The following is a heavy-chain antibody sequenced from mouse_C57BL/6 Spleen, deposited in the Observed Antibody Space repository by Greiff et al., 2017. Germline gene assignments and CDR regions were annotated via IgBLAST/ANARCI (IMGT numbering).Heavy chain of an antibody. CDR1: GYTFTSYW. D-gene: IGHD1-2*01. J-gene: IGHJ4*01. V-gene: IGHV1-64*01. Sequence: VQLQQPGAELVKPGASVKLSCKASGYTFTSYWMHWVQQRPGQGLAWIGMIHPNSGSTNYTEMFKSTATLTVDKSSSTAYKQHSSLTSEDSAVYYWARRDTTAYYAMDYWGQGTSVTVSS. CDR2: IHPNSGST. CDR3: ARRDTTAYYAMDY.